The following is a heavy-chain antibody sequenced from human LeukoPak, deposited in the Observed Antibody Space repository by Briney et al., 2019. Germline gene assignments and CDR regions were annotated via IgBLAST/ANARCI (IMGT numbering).Heavy chain of an antibody. D-gene: IGHD2-2*01. J-gene: IGHJ4*02. CDR2: IKVSGGRT. V-gene: IGHV1-46*01. CDR1: GYTFSGFY. CDR3: AREPPESYHFDY. Sequence: AVNVSCKASGYTFSGFYVQWVRQAPGQGLEWMGIIKVSGGRTDYAQKFQGRVTMTRDMSTSTVYTELSNLRSEDTAVYYCAREPPESYHFDYWGQGTLVTVSS.